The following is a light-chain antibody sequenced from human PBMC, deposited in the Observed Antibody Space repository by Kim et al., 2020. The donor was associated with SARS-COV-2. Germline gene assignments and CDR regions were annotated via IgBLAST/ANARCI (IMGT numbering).Light chain of an antibody. CDR1: QSNTNNF. CDR3: QQYASSPQT. V-gene: IGKV3-20*01. CDR2: GAS. J-gene: IGKJ1*01. Sequence: SPGERATRACRANQSNTNNFLAWYQQKPGQAPRLLIFGASRRATGIQDRFSGSGSGTDFTFTISRLEPEDFALYYCQQYASSPQTFGQGTKVDIK.